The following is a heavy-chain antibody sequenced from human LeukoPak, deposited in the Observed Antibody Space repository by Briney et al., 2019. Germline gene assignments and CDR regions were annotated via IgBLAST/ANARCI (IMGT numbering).Heavy chain of an antibody. V-gene: IGHV3-9*01. D-gene: IGHD3-22*01. CDR3: AKDMMPHYYDSSGYSY. CDR1: GFTFDDYA. J-gene: IGHJ4*02. CDR2: ISWNSGSI. Sequence: GGSLRLSCAASGFTFDDYAMHWVRQAPGKGLEWVSGISWNSGSIGYADSVKGRFTISRDNAKNSLYLQMNSLRAEDTALYCCAKDMMPHYYDSSGYSYWGQGTLVTVSS.